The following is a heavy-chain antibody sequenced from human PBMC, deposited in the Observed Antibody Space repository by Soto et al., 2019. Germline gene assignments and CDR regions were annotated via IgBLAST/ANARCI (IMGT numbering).Heavy chain of an antibody. V-gene: IGHV3-7*05. CDR1: RYTFNSHY. D-gene: IGHD6-13*01. Sequence: SSIAIRYTFNSHYMTSLRQAPGKWLEWVANIRQGGSEINYGDSVKGRFTISRDNAKNSLYLQMNSLRVEDTAVYYCARVDGVAAAGLDYWRQGTLVTVSS. J-gene: IGHJ4*02. CDR2: IRQGGSEI. CDR3: ARVDGVAAAGLDY.